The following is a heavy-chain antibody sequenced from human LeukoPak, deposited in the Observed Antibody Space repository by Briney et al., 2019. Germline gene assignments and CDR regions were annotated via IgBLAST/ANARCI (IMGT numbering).Heavy chain of an antibody. CDR1: GVSFSYYY. J-gene: IGHJ4*02. V-gene: IGHV4-34*01. Sequence: SETLSLTCAVYGVSFSYYYWSWIRQPPGKGLEWIGEINHSGITNYNPSLKSRVTISADTSKNQFSLKLTSVTAADTAVYYCANPARDFADSGAITWWGQGTLVTVSS. CDR3: ANPARDFADSGAITW. D-gene: IGHD4-17*01. CDR2: INHSGIT.